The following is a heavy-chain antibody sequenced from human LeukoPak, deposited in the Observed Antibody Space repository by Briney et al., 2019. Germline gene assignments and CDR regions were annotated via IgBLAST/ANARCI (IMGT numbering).Heavy chain of an antibody. V-gene: IGHV3-30*18. Sequence: PGRSLILSCEASEFIFSSYGMHWVRQAPGKGLEWVAAISYDGSNKYYADSVKGRFTISRDNSKNTLYLQMNSLRAKDTAVYYCAKEVAPPRYSSSSGQFDYWGQGTLVTVSS. CDR3: AKEVAPPRYSSSSGQFDY. J-gene: IGHJ4*02. D-gene: IGHD6-6*01. CDR2: ISYDGSNK. CDR1: EFIFSSYG.